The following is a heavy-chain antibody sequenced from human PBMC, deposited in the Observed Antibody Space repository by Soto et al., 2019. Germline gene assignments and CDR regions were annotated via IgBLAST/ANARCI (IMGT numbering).Heavy chain of an antibody. Sequence: ETLSLTCTVSGGSISSSSYYWGWIRQPPGKGLEWIGSIYYSGSTYYNPSLKSRVTISVDTSKNQFSLKLSSVTAADTAVYYCERHIRSSGWYPFDYWGQGTLVTVSS. CDR3: ERHIRSSGWYPFDY. D-gene: IGHD6-19*01. J-gene: IGHJ4*02. CDR1: GGSISSSSYY. CDR2: IYYSGST. V-gene: IGHV4-39*01.